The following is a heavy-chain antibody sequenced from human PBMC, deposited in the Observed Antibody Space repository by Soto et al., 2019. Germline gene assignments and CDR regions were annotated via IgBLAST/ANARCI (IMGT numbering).Heavy chain of an antibody. V-gene: IGHV1-69*13. CDR2: IIPIFGTA. J-gene: IGHJ6*02. CDR3: ARWAIGNYYYGMDV. CDR1: GCTLSSYA. Sequence: GASVKVSCKASGCTLSSYAISCVRQAPGQGLEWMGGIIPIFGTANYAQKFQGRVTITADESTSTAYMELSSLRSEDTAVYYCARWAIGNYYYGMDVWGQGTTVTVSS.